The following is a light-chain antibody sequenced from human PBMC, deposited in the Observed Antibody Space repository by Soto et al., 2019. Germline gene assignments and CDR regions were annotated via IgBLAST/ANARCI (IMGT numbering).Light chain of an antibody. CDR1: SSNIGSNY. Sequence: QSVLTQPPSASGTPGQRVTISCSGSSSNIGSNYVYWYQHLPGTAPKLLIYRNNQRPSGVPDRFSGSKSGTSASLAISGLRSEDEADYYCAAWDDSLSGVVFGGGNKVTVL. CDR3: AAWDDSLSGVV. J-gene: IGLJ2*01. CDR2: RNN. V-gene: IGLV1-47*01.